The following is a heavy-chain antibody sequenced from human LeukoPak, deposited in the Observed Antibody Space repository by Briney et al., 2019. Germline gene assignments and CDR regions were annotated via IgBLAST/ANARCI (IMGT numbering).Heavy chain of an antibody. J-gene: IGHJ6*04. V-gene: IGHV4-34*01. CDR1: GGSFSGYY. CDR2: INHSGST. Sequence: SETLSLTCAVYGGSFSGYYWSWIRQPPGKGLEWIGEINHSGSTNYNPSLKSRVTISVDTSKNQFSLKLSSVTAADTAVYYYARPYSSSSAWAKDVWGKGTTVTVSS. CDR3: ARPYSSSSAWAKDV. D-gene: IGHD6-6*01.